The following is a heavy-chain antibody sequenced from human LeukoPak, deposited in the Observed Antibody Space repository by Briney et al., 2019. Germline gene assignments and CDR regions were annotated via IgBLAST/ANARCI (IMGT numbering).Heavy chain of an antibody. CDR2: ISYDGSNK. CDR3: AKDTAMAYFDY. CDR1: GFTFSSYG. V-gene: IGHV3-30*18. J-gene: IGHJ4*02. Sequence: GGSLRLSCAASGFTFSSYGMHWVRQAPGKGLEWVAVISYDGSNKYCADSVKGRFTISRDNSKNTLYLQMNSLRAEDTAVYYCAKDTAMAYFDYWGQGTLVTVSS. D-gene: IGHD5-18*01.